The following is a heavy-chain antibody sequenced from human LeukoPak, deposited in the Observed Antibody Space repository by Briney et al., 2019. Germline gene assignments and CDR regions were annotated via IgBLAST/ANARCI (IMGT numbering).Heavy chain of an antibody. Sequence: GGSLRLSCVASGFTFSSYAMSWVRQAPGKGLEWVSAISGSGGITYYADSVKGRFTISRDNSKNTLYLQMNSLRDEDTAVYYCARDLAKDGSGSYRYYGMDVWGQGTTVTVSS. J-gene: IGHJ6*02. V-gene: IGHV3-23*01. CDR1: GFTFSSYA. CDR2: ISGSGGIT. D-gene: IGHD3-10*01. CDR3: ARDLAKDGSGSYRYYGMDV.